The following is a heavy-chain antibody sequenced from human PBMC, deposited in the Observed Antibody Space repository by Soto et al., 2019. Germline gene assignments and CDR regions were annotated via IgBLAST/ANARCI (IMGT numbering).Heavy chain of an antibody. CDR1: GYTFTGYY. D-gene: IGHD6-19*01. CDR2: MNPNSGNT. Sequence: GASVKVSCKASGYTFTGYYMHWVRQATGQGLEWMGWMNPNSGNTGYAQKFQGRVTMTRNTSISTAYMELSSLRSEDTAVYYCARSVEWLASFDYWGQGTLVTVSS. J-gene: IGHJ4*02. V-gene: IGHV1-8*02. CDR3: ARSVEWLASFDY.